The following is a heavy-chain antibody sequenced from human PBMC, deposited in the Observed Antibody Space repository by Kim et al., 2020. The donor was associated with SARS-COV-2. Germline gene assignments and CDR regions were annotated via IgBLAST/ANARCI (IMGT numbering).Heavy chain of an antibody. CDR1: GYSFSSYW. V-gene: IGHV5-51*01. J-gene: IGHJ5*02. CDR2: IYPGDSNT. CDR3: ARRDNSAWWWFDP. D-gene: IGHD3-22*01. Sequence: GESLKISCKGSGYSFSSYWIGWVRQMPGKGLEWMGIIYPGDSNTRYSPTFQGQVTISADKSISTAYLQWSSLKASDTAMYYCARRDNSAWWWFDPWGQGTLVTVSS.